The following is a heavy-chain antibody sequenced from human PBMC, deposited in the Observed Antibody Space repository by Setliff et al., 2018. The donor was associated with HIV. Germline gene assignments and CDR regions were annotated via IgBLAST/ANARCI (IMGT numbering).Heavy chain of an antibody. CDR3: ARDCRVGWVFTYGIDV. CDR1: GFTFSDYD. V-gene: IGHV3-13*01. J-gene: IGHJ6*02. Sequence: GGSLRLSCEASGFTFSDYDFHWVRQAAGKGLEWVSAIGTGGDTYYVDSVKGRFTISRDNSKNTLFLQMNSLRPEDTAVYYCARDCRVGWVFTYGIDVWGQGTAVTVS. CDR2: IGTGGDT. D-gene: IGHD6-13*01.